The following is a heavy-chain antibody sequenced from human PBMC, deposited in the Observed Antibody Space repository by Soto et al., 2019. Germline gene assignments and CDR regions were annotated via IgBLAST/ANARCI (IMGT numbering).Heavy chain of an antibody. D-gene: IGHD1-26*01. V-gene: IGHV3-30*18. CDR3: AKDVVVGATPGLGDYYYYYGMDV. CDR2: ISYDGSNK. Sequence: VGSLRLSCAASGFTFSSYGMHWVRQAPGKGLEWVAVISYDGSNKYYADSVKGRFTISRDNSKNTLYLQMNSLRAEDTAVYYCAKDVVVGATPGLGDYYYYYGMDVWGQRTTVTVSS. J-gene: IGHJ6*02. CDR1: GFTFSSYG.